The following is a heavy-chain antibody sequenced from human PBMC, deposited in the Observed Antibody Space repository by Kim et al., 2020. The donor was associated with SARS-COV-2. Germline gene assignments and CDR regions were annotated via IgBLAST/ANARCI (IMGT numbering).Heavy chain of an antibody. J-gene: IGHJ4*02. D-gene: IGHD3-10*01. V-gene: IGHV4-31*03. CDR3: ARQVLWFGEFSYFDY. CDR2: IYYSGST. Sequence: SETLSLTCTVSGGSISSGGYYWSWIRQHPGKGLEWIGYIYYSGSTYYNPSLKSRVTISVDTSKNQFSLKLSSVTAADTAVYYCARQVLWFGEFSYFDYWGQGTLVTVSS. CDR1: GGSISSGGYY.